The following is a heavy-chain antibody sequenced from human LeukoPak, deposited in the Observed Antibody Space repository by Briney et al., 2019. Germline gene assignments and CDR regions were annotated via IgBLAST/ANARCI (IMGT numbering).Heavy chain of an antibody. CDR3: ASGSGGYYNWFGP. CDR2: IIPIFGTA. D-gene: IGHD3-10*01. CDR1: GGTFSSYA. V-gene: IGHV1-69*01. Sequence: ASVKVSCKASGGTFSSYAISWVRQAPGQGLEWMGGIIPIFGTANYAQKFQGRVTITADESTSTAYMELSSLRSEDTAAYYCASGSGGYYNWFGPWGQGTLVTVSS. J-gene: IGHJ5*02.